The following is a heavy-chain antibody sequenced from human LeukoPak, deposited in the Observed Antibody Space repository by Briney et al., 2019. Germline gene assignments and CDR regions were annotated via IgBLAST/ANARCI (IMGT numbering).Heavy chain of an antibody. CDR1: GVTFSDYY. V-gene: IGHV3-11*04. Sequence: GGSPRLSCAASGVTFSDYYMSWIRKAPGKGLQWVSYIGTGGSITYHADSVKGRFTISRDNAKNSLYLQMISLRVEDTAVYYCARIPEGYHYYMDVWGKGTTVTVSS. CDR3: ARIPEGYHYYMDV. J-gene: IGHJ6*03. CDR2: IGTGGSIT.